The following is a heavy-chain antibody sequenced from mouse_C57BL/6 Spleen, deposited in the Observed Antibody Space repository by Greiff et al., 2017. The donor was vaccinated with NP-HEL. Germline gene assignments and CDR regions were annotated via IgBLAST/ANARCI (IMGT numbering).Heavy chain of an antibody. CDR2: INPNNGGT. CDR1: GYTFTDYN. V-gene: IGHV1-18*01. D-gene: IGHD1-1*01. CDR3: AREGIITTVVATDYAMDY. J-gene: IGHJ4*01. Sequence: EVQLQQSGPELVKPGASVKIPCKASGYTFTDYNMDWVKQSHGKSLEWIGDINPNNGGTIYNQKFKGKATLTVDKSSSTAYMELRSLTSEDTAVYYCAREGIITTVVATDYAMDYWGQGTSVTVSS.